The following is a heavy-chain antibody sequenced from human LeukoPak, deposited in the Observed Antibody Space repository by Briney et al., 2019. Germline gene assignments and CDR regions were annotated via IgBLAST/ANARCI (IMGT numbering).Heavy chain of an antibody. D-gene: IGHD6-13*01. CDR2: IYYSGST. V-gene: IGHV4-39*01. J-gene: IGHJ5*02. CDR1: GGSISSSNYY. CDR3: ARRYSSSWDNWLDP. Sequence: PSETLSLTCTVSGGSISSSNYYWGWIHQPPGTGLEWIGSIYYSGSTYYNPSLKSRVTISVDTSKNQFSLKLSSVTAADTAVYYCARRYSSSWDNWLDPWGQGTLVTVSS.